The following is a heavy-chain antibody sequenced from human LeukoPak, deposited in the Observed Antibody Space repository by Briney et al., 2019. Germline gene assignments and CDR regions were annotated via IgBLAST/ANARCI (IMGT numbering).Heavy chain of an antibody. J-gene: IGHJ4*02. CDR3: ARRNLYYYGSGSYYDTYSLDY. Sequence: SETLSLTCTVSGGSISSYCWSWIRQPPGKGLEWIGYIYYSGSANYNPSLKSRVTISVDTSKNQFSLKLSSVTAADTAVYYCARRNLYYYGSGSYYDTYSLDYWGQGTLVTVSS. CDR1: GGSISSYC. CDR2: IYYSGSA. D-gene: IGHD3-10*01. V-gene: IGHV4-59*08.